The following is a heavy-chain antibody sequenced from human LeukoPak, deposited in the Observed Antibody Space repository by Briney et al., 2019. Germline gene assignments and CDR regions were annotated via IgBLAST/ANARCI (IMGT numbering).Heavy chain of an antibody. D-gene: IGHD1-26*01. J-gene: IGHJ6*03. V-gene: IGHV3-21*01. Sequence: GGSLRLSCEASGFTFTTYSMTWVRQAPGKGLEWVSIISSGSSAIFSADALKGRFTISRDNARNSLYLQMNSLTAEDTAVYYCARDPYSGAYGDTYYYYMDVWGKGTTVTISS. CDR3: ARDPYSGAYGDTYYYYMDV. CDR2: ISSGSSAI. CDR1: GFTFTTYS.